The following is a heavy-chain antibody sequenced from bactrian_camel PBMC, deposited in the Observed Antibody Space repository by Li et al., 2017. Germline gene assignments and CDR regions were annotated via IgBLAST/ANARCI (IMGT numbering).Heavy chain of an antibody. Sequence: HVQLVESGGGSVQVGGSLRLSCGVTGNIDNYCMAWFRQTPGKQREGVASTYNTVGITDYADSVKGRFTISKGKATDTVHLQINSLKPEDTAVYSCKTQPLVKAGCDYSGQGTQVTVS. CDR1: GNIDNYC. D-gene: IGHD6*01. V-gene: IGHV3S63*01. CDR3: KTQPLVKAGCDY. J-gene: IGHJ4*01. CDR2: TYNTVGIT.